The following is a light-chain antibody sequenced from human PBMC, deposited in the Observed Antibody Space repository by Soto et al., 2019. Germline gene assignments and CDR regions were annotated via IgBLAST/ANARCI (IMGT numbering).Light chain of an antibody. Sequence: QSVLTRPASVSGSPGQSITISCTGSSSDVGGYNYVSWYQQYPGKAPKLIISEVTNRPSGVSDRFSGSKSGNTASLTISGLQADDEADYYCCSYTGTSNPYVFGTGTKVTVL. CDR3: CSYTGTSNPYV. J-gene: IGLJ1*01. V-gene: IGLV2-14*01. CDR1: SSDVGGYNY. CDR2: EVT.